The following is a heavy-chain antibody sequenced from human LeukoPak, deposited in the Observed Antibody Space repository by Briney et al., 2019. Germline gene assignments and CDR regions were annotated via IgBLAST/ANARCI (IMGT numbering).Heavy chain of an antibody. CDR2: ISTSSSYI. CDR1: GFIFSSYN. Sequence: GGSLRLSCAASGFIFSSYNMNWVRQAPGKGLEWVSSISTSSSYIYYADSVKGRFTISRDNAKNTLYLQMNSLRAEDTAVYYCARGFVLGAAKNYFDYWGQGALVTVSS. D-gene: IGHD2-21*02. CDR3: ARGFVLGAAKNYFDY. V-gene: IGHV3-21*01. J-gene: IGHJ4*02.